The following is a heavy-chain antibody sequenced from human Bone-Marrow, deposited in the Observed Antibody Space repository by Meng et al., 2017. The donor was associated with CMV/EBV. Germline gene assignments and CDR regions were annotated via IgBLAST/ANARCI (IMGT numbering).Heavy chain of an antibody. J-gene: IGHJ4*02. CDR1: GGSISSSSYY. D-gene: IGHD1-26*01. CDR2: IYYSGST. V-gene: IGHV4-39*01. CDR3: ARLIVGATYVGY. Sequence: SETLSLTCTVSGGSISSSSYYWGWIRQPPGKGLEWIGSIYYSGSTYYNPSLKSRVTISVDTSKNQFSLKLSSVTAADTAVYYCARLIVGATYVGYWGQGTRVTVSS.